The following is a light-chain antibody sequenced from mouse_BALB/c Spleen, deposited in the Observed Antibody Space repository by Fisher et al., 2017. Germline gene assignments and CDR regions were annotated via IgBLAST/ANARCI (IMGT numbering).Light chain of an antibody. Sequence: IVLTQTPAIMSASPGEKVTMTCSASSSVSYMYWYQQKPGSSPKLWIYSTSNLASGVPVRFSGSGSGTSYSLTISSMEAEDAATYYCQQWSSNPPTFGAGTKLELK. V-gene: IGKV4-68*01. J-gene: IGKJ5*01. CDR1: SSVSY. CDR2: STS. CDR3: QQWSSNPPT.